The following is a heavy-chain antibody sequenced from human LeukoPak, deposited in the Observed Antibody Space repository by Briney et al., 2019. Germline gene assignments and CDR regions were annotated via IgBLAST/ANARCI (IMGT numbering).Heavy chain of an antibody. V-gene: IGHV3-64D*06. CDR1: GFTFSRYS. CDR3: VLPFDAFDI. J-gene: IGHJ3*02. CDR2: ISTTGGNT. Sequence: PGGSLRLSCSASGFTFSRYSMHWVRQVPGKGLDYVSHISTTGGNTYYADSVKGRFTISRDNAKNTLYLQMNSLRAEDTAVYYCVLPFDAFDIWGQGTMVTVSS.